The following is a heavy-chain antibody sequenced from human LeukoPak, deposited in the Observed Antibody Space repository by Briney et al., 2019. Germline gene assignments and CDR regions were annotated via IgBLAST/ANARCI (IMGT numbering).Heavy chain of an antibody. D-gene: IGHD2-2*01. CDR2: IYYSGST. Sequence: SETLSLTCTVSGGSISSVDYYWSWIRQPPGKGLEWIGYIYYSGSTYYNPSLKGRLTISVDTSKNHFSLKLSSVTAADTAVYYCAVRYYSTSSCYPYFDYWGQGTLVTVSS. CDR1: GGSISSVDYY. J-gene: IGHJ4*02. V-gene: IGHV4-30-4*08. CDR3: AVRYYSTSSCYPYFDY.